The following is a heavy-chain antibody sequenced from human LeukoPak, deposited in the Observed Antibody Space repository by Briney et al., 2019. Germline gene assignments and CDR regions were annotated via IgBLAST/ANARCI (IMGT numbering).Heavy chain of an antibody. V-gene: IGHV1-69*05. Sequence: SVKVSCKASGGTFSSYAISWVRQAPGQGLEWMGGIIPIFGTANYAQKFQGRVTITTDESTSTAYMELSSLRSEDTAVYYCARDQVQYQLPNSFDYWGQGTLVTVSS. CDR2: IIPIFGTA. J-gene: IGHJ4*02. CDR3: ARDQVQYQLPNSFDY. CDR1: GGTFSSYA. D-gene: IGHD2-2*01.